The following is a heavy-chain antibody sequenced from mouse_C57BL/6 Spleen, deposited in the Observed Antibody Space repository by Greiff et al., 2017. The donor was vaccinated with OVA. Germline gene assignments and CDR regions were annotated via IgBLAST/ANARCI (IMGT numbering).Heavy chain of an antibody. J-gene: IGHJ4*01. V-gene: IGHV1-42*01. Sequence: DVQLQESGPELVKPGASVKISCKASGYSFTGYYMNWVKQSPEKSLEWIGEINPSTGGTTYNQKFKAKATLTVDKSSSTAYMQLKSLTSEDSAVYYCARAYEGYAMDYWGQGTSVTVSS. CDR1: GYSFTGYY. CDR3: ARAYEGYAMDY. D-gene: IGHD6-5*01. CDR2: INPSTGGT.